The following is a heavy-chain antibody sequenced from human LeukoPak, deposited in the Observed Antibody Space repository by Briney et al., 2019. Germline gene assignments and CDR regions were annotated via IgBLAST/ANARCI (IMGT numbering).Heavy chain of an antibody. D-gene: IGHD2-15*01. J-gene: IGHJ6*02. Sequence: SVKVSCKASGGTFSSYAISWVRQAPGQGLEWMGGIIPIFGTANYAQKFQGRVTITADESTSTAYMELSSLRSEDTAVYYCASGYCSGGSCYSGSYYYYYGMDVWGQGTTVTVSS. CDR1: GGTFSSYA. CDR2: IIPIFGTA. CDR3: ASGYCSGGSCYSGSYYYYYGMDV. V-gene: IGHV1-69*13.